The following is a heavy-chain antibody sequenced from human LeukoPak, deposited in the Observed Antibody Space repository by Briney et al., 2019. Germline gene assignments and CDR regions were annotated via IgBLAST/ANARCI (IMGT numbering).Heavy chain of an antibody. CDR2: IKQDGSEK. D-gene: IGHD6-13*01. CDR1: GFTFSSYW. Sequence: PGTSLRLSCAASGFTFSSYWMSWVRQAPGKGLEWVANIKQDGSEKYYVDSVKGRFTISRDNAKNSLYLQMNSLRAEDTAVYYCARRELTVSIAAAGYYYYYGMDVWGQGTTVTVSS. V-gene: IGHV3-7*03. J-gene: IGHJ6*02. CDR3: ARRELTVSIAAAGYYYYYGMDV.